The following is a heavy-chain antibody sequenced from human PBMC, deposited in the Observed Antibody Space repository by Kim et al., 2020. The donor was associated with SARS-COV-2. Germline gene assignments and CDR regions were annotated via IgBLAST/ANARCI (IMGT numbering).Heavy chain of an antibody. CDR3: AGSVATTLGMFDP. D-gene: IGHD2-15*01. CDR2: IYYSGST. J-gene: IGHJ5*02. Sequence: SETLSLTCTVSGGSISRYYWSWIRQPPGKGLEWMGYIYYSGSTNYNPSLKSRVTISLDTYKNHFSLKLSSVTAADTAVYYCAGSVATTLGMFDPWGQGTLVTVSS. CDR1: GGSISRYY. V-gene: IGHV4-59*01.